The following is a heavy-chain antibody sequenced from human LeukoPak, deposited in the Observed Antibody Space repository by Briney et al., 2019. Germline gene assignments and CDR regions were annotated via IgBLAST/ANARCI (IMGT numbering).Heavy chain of an antibody. D-gene: IGHD2-2*01. J-gene: IGHJ5*02. CDR3: AREHCRSSTRCGFDP. CDR1: GFTFDDYS. V-gene: IGHV3-20*04. CDR2: INWNGGST. Sequence: GGSLRLSCAASGFTFDDYSMSWVRQAPGKGLELVGGINWNGGSTGYAAWVKGRVTISRDNAKNSPYLELNGLRSEDTAVYYCAREHCRSSTRCGFDPWGQGTLVTVSS.